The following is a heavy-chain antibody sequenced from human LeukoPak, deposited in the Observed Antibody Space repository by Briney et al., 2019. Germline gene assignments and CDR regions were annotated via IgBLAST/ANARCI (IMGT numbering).Heavy chain of an antibody. CDR1: GFTFSTYD. CDR2: ISYNRRSI. Sequence: PGGSLRLSCAASGFTFSTYDMNWVRQAPGKGLEWISYISYNRRSIYCADSVKGRFTISKDDAKKLLFLQMDSLRAEDTAVYYCARKYCSGGVCSDFDFWGQGTLVTVSS. D-gene: IGHD2-15*01. CDR3: ARKYCSGGVCSDFDF. J-gene: IGHJ4*02. V-gene: IGHV3-48*04.